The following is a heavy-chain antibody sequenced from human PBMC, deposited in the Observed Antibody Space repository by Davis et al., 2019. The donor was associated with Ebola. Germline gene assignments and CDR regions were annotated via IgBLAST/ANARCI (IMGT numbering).Heavy chain of an antibody. J-gene: IGHJ6*04. D-gene: IGHD3-10*01. Sequence: AASVKVSCKASGYTFTSYDINWVRQATGQGLEWMGWMNPNSGNTGYAQKFQGRVTMTRNTSISTAYMELSSLRSEDTAVYYCARGSLLWFGELLVAFYGMDVWGKGTTVTVSS. CDR3: ARGSLLWFGELLVAFYGMDV. V-gene: IGHV1-8*01. CDR2: MNPNSGNT. CDR1: GYTFTSYD.